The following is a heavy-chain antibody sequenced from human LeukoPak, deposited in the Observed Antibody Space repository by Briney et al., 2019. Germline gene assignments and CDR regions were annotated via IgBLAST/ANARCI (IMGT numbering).Heavy chain of an antibody. CDR1: GFTFSSSG. D-gene: IGHD5-12*01. CDR2: ISYDGSNR. Sequence: GGSLRLSCAASGFTFSSSGMHWVREAPGKGLEWVAFISYDGSNRYYADSVKGRFTISRDNSKNTLYLQMNSLRAEDTAVYYCAKETRGSYSDYWGQGTLVTVSS. CDR3: AKETRGSYSDY. V-gene: IGHV3-30*02. J-gene: IGHJ4*02.